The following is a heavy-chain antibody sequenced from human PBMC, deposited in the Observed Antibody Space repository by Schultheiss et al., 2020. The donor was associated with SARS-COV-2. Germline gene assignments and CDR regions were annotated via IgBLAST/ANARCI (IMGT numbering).Heavy chain of an antibody. Sequence: GGSLRLSCAASGFNLRNYWMDWVRQAPEKGLEWVSSISGSGGTTYYADSVKGRFTISRDSSKNTLFLQMNSLRAEDTAVYYCAGAVGTSASLIDYWGQGTLVTVSS. CDR2: ISGSGGTT. D-gene: IGHD2-2*01. CDR1: GFNLRNYW. J-gene: IGHJ4*02. V-gene: IGHV3-23*01. CDR3: AGAVGTSASLIDY.